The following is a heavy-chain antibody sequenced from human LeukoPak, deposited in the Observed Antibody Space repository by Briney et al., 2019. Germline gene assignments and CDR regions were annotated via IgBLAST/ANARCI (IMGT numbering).Heavy chain of an antibody. V-gene: IGHV4-59*01. J-gene: IGHJ6*03. CDR2: IYYSGST. CDR3: ARDTPSGLGYYYYMDV. Sequence: SETLFLTCTVSGGSISSYYWSWIRQPPGKGLEWIGYIYYSGSTNYNPSLKSRVTISVDTSKNQFSLKRSSVTAADTAVYYCARDTPSGLGYYYYMDVWGKGTTVTVSS. CDR1: GGSISSYY. D-gene: IGHD3-3*01.